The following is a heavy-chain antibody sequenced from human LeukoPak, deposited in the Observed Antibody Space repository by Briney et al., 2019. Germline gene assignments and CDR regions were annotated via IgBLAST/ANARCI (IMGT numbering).Heavy chain of an antibody. V-gene: IGHV1-69*13. J-gene: IGHJ4*02. CDR3: ARDRVFYYDSSGYYDY. D-gene: IGHD3-22*01. CDR1: GGTFSSYA. CDR2: IIPIFGTA. Sequence: SVEVSCKASGGTFSSYAISWVRQAPGQGLEWMGGIIPIFGTANYAQKFQGRVTITADESTSTAYMELSSLRSEDTAVYYCARDRVFYYDSSGYYDYWGQGTLVTVSS.